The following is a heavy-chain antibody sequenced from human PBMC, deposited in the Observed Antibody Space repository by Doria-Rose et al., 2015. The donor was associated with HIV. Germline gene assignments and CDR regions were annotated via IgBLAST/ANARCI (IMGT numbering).Heavy chain of an antibody. CDR3: ARGGARVAPNFDY. CDR2: ISSTGDTI. Sequence: GGLVQPGGSLRLSCAASGFTFSSYEMNWVRQAPGKGLEWVSYISSTGDTIYYADSVKGRFTISRDNAKNSLYLQMNSLRAEDTAVYYCARGGARVAPNFDYWGQGTLVTVSS. V-gene: IGHV3-48*03. D-gene: IGHD3-3*01. J-gene: IGHJ4*02. CDR1: GFTFSSYE.